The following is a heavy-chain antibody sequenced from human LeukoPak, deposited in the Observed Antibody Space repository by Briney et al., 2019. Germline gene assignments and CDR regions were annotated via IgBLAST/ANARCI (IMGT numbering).Heavy chain of an antibody. J-gene: IGHJ4*02. V-gene: IGHV4-39*01. D-gene: IGHD3-22*01. CDR2: IYYSGNT. Sequence: PSETLSLTCIVSGGSISSGSYYWGWIRQPPGKGLEWIGSIYYSGNTYYNPSLKSRVTISLDTSKNQFSLKLSSVTAADTAVYYCARQLDSSGYYFDYWGQGTLVTVSS. CDR3: ARQLDSSGYYFDY. CDR1: GGSISSGSYY.